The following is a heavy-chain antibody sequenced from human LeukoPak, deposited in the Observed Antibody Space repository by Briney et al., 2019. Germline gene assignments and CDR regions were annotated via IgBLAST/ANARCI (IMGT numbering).Heavy chain of an antibody. CDR1: GYSISSGYY. J-gene: IGHJ4*02. CDR3: AREKKSCTSTTCYGIDY. D-gene: IGHD2-2*01. Sequence: SETLSLTCAVSGYSISSGYYWGWIRQPPGKGLERIGSLYHSGSTSYNPSLESRVTISADTSKNQFSLKLSSVTAADTAVYYCAREKKSCTSTTCYGIDYWGQGTLVTVSS. CDR2: LYHSGST. V-gene: IGHV4-38-2*02.